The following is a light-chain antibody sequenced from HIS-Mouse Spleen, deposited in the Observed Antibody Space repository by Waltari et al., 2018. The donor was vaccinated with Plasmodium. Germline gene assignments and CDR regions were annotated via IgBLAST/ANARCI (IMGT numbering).Light chain of an antibody. J-gene: IGKJ3*01. CDR1: QSVSSN. Sequence: PATLSVSPGDRATLSCRASQSVSSNLAWYQQKPGQAPRLLIYGASTRATGIPARFSGSGSGTEFTLTISSLQSEDFAVYYCQQYNNWSFTFGPGTKVDIK. CDR2: GAS. V-gene: IGKV3-15*01. CDR3: QQYNNWSFT.